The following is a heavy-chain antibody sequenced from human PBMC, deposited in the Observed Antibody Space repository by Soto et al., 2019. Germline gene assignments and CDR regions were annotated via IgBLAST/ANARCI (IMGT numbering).Heavy chain of an antibody. D-gene: IGHD2-2*01. Sequence: SPTLSLTCAISGDSVSSNSAAWNWIRQSPSRGLEWLGRTYYRSKWYNDYAVSVKSRITVNPDTSKNQFSLKLNPVTPEETAVYYCARDYCSSTSCLPYYYYYMDVWGKGTTVTVSS. J-gene: IGHJ6*03. CDR3: ARDYCSSTSCLPYYYYYMDV. CDR1: GDSVSSNSAA. V-gene: IGHV6-1*01. CDR2: TYYRSKWYN.